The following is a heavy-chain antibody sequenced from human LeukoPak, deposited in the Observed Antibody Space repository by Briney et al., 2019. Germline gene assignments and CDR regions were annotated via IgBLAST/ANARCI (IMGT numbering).Heavy chain of an antibody. J-gene: IGHJ5*02. CDR2: IHYSGTT. CDR3: ARRTDYGGNSRWFDP. V-gene: IGHV4-59*08. D-gene: IGHD4-23*01. CDR1: GGSISSNY. Sequence: SETLSLTCIVSGGSISSNYWSWFRQSPGKGLEWIGYIHYSGTTNYNPTLKSRVTMSVDPSKTQFSLKLTSVTAADTAVYYCARRTDYGGNSRWFDPWGQGTLVTVSS.